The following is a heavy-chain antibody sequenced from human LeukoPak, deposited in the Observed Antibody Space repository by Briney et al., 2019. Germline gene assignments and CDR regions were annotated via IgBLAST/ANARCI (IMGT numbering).Heavy chain of an antibody. Sequence: PGRSLRLSCAASGFTFDDYAMHWVRQAPGKGLEWVSGISWNSGSIGYADSVKGRFTISRDNAKNSLYLQMNSLRAEDMASYYCAKDISPTVTTYFDYWGQGTLVTVSS. V-gene: IGHV3-9*03. D-gene: IGHD4-17*01. CDR3: AKDISPTVTTYFDY. J-gene: IGHJ4*02. CDR1: GFTFDDYA. CDR2: ISWNSGSI.